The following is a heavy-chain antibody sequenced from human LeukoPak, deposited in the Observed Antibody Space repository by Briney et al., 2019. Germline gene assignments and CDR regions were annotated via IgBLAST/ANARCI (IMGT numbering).Heavy chain of an antibody. Sequence: ASVKVSCKASGYTFTSYYLHWVRQAPGQGLEWMGIINPSGGNTNYAQKSQGRVTTTRDTSTSTVYMELSSLRSEDTAVYYCARGNGSLDYWGQGTLVTVSS. V-gene: IGHV1-46*01. J-gene: IGHJ4*02. CDR1: GYTFTSYY. CDR3: ARGNGSLDY. D-gene: IGHD3-10*01. CDR2: INPSGGNT.